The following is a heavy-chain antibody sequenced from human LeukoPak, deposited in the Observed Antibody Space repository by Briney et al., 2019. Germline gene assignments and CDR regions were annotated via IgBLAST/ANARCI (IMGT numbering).Heavy chain of an antibody. CDR2: INPNSGGT. Sequence: ASVKVSCKVSGYTLTELSMHWVRQAPGQGLEWMGWINPNSGGTNYAQKFQGRVTMTRDTSISTAYMELSRLRSDDTAVYYCARVLGDYVSAFDIWGQGTMVTVSS. CDR3: ARVLGDYVSAFDI. CDR1: GYTLTELS. V-gene: IGHV1-2*02. J-gene: IGHJ3*02. D-gene: IGHD4-17*01.